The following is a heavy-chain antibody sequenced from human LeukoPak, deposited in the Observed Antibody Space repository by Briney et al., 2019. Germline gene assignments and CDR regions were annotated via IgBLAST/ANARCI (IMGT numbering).Heavy chain of an antibody. CDR3: ARIRDYYDSSGYYGYCFDY. D-gene: IGHD3-22*01. CDR2: IYYSGST. V-gene: IGHV4-39*01. J-gene: IGHJ4*02. Sequence: PSETLSLTCTVSGGSISSSSYYWGWIRQPPGKGLEWIGSIYYSGSTYYNPSLKSRVTISVDTSKNQFSLKLSSVTAADTAVYYCARIRDYYDSSGYYGYCFDYWGQGTLVTVSS. CDR1: GGSISSSSYY.